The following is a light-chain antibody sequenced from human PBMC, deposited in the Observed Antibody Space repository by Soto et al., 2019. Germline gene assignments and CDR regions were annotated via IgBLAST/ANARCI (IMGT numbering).Light chain of an antibody. CDR3: CSYAGSSTFWV. CDR1: SSDVGSYNL. V-gene: IGLV2-23*03. J-gene: IGLJ3*02. Sequence: QSALTQPASVSGSPGQSITISCTGTSSDVGSYNLVSWYQQHPGKAPKLMIYEGSTRPSGVSNRFSGSKSGNTTSLTSSGLQAEDEADYYCCSYAGSSTFWVFGGGTKLTVL. CDR2: EGS.